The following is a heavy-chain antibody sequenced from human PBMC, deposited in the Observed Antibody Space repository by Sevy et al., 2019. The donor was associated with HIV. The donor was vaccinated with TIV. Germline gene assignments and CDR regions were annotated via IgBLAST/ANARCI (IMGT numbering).Heavy chain of an antibody. Sequence: GGSLRLSCAASGFSLTTSDMHWVRQAPVKGLEWVAYVRNDGSNKYYADSVRDRFTISRDSPKNTLYLQMNSLRDEDTAIYYCARGRKTTEEWLEELDYYYGLDVWGQGTTVTVSS. CDR3: ARGRKTTEEWLEELDYYYGLDV. D-gene: IGHD2-8*01. V-gene: IGHV3-30*02. J-gene: IGHJ6*02. CDR1: GFSLTTSD. CDR2: VRNDGSNK.